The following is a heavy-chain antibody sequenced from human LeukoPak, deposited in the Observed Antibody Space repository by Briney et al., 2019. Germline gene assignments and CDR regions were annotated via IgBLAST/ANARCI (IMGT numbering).Heavy chain of an antibody. CDR2: TRNKANSYTT. D-gene: IGHD5-12*01. V-gene: IGHV3-72*01. J-gene: IGHJ4*02. CDR1: GFTFSDHY. CDR3: ARVSGTYDYDY. Sequence: GGSLRLSCAASGFTFSDHYMDWVRQAPGKGLEWVGRTRNKANSYTTEYAASVKGRFIVSRDESKNSLCLQMNSLKTEDTAVYSCARVSGTYDYDYWGQGTLVTVSS.